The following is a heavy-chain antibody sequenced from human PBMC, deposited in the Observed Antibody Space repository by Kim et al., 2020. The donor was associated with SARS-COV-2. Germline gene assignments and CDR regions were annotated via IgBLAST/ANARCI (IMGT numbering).Heavy chain of an antibody. J-gene: IGHJ4*02. CDR2: IIPIFGTA. D-gene: IGHD2-15*01. CDR3: AREGPLGYCSGGSCYSNRFDY. V-gene: IGHV1-69*13. CDR1: GGTFSSYA. Sequence: SVKVSCKASGGTFSSYAISWVRQAPGQGLEWMGGIIPIFGTANYAQKFQGRVTITADESTSTAYMELSSLRSEDTAVYYCAREGPLGYCSGGSCYSNRFDYWGQGTLVTVSS.